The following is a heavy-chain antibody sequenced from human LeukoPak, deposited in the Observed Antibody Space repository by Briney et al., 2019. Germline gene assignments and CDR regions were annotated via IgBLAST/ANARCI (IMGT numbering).Heavy chain of an antibody. CDR2: ISTSGSTV. Sequence: GGSLRLSCAASGFTFSSYEMNWVRQAPGKGLEWVSYISTSGSTVYYADSVKGRFTISRDNAKNSLYLQMNSLRAEDTAVYYCARVGVVNFDYWGQGTLVTVSS. D-gene: IGHD3-22*01. CDR1: GFTFSSYE. J-gene: IGHJ4*02. CDR3: ARVGVVNFDY. V-gene: IGHV3-48*03.